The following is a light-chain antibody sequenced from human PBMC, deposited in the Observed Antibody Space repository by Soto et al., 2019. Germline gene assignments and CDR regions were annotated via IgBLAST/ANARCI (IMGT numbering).Light chain of an antibody. CDR3: MQSTQLPPT. J-gene: IGKJ5*01. CDR1: QSLLHITGETF. V-gene: IGKV2D-29*02. Sequence: DVVMSQSPLSLSVTPGQPSSISWKSSQSLLHITGETFLFWYLQKPGQSPQLLIYEVSTRVSGVLDRFSGSGSGTDFTLEISRVETDDVGIYYCMQSTQLPPTFGQGTRLEIK. CDR2: EVS.